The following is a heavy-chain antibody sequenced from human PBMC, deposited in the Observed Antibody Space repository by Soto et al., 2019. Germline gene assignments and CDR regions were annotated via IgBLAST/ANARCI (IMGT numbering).Heavy chain of an antibody. J-gene: IGHJ4*02. CDR2: ISHSGST. V-gene: IGHV4-31*03. Sequence: QVQLQESGPGLVKPSQTLSLTCTVSGGSISSGGYYWNWIRPHPGKGLEWIGYISHSGSTYYNASLKSRLTISLETSKNQFSLTLDSVTAADTAVYYCARARLYGSGRFDFWGQGTLVTVSS. CDR3: ARARLYGSGRFDF. CDR1: GGSISSGGYY. D-gene: IGHD3-10*01.